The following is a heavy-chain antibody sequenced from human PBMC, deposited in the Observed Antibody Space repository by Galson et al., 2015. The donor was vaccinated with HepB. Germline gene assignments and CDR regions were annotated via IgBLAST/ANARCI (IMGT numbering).Heavy chain of an antibody. V-gene: IGHV3-33*01. CDR2: IWYDGSNK. Sequence: SLRLSCAASGFTFSSYGMHWVRQAPGKGLEWVAVIWYDGSNKYYADSVKGRFTISRDNSKNTLYLQMSSLRAEDTAVYYCARASQAQEFDYWGQGTLVTVSS. J-gene: IGHJ4*02. D-gene: IGHD6-6*01. CDR3: ARASQAQEFDY. CDR1: GFTFSSYG.